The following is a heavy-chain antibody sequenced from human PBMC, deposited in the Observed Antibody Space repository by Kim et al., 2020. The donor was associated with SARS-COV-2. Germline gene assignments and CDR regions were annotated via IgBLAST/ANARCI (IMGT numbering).Heavy chain of an antibody. V-gene: IGHV5-51*01. CDR1: GYSFTSYW. J-gene: IGHJ3*02. CDR3: ARQETYYYDSSGYYFLDAFDI. CDR2: IYPGDSDT. D-gene: IGHD3-22*01. Sequence: GESLKISCKGSGYSFTSYWIGWVRQMPGKGLEWMGIIYPGDSDTRYSPSFQGQVTISADKSISTAYLQWSSLKASDTAMYYCARQETYYYDSSGYYFLDAFDIWGQGTMVTVSS.